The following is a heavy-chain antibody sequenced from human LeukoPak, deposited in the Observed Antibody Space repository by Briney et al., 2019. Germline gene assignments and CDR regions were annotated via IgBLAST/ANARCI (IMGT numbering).Heavy chain of an antibody. D-gene: IGHD2-15*01. V-gene: IGHV3-21*01. J-gene: IGHJ5*02. CDR3: ARGGYCSGGSCYTLPPNWFDP. CDR1: GFTFSSYS. CDR2: ISSSSTYI. Sequence: GGSLRLSCAASGFTFSSYSMNWVRQAPGKGLEWVSSISSSSTYIYYADSLRGRLTISRDNAKNSLYLQMNSLRAEDTAVYYCARGGYCSGGSCYTLPPNWFDPWGQGTLVTVSS.